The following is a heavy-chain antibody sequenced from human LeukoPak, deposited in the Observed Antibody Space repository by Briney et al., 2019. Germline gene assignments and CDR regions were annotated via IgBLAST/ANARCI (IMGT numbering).Heavy chain of an antibody. D-gene: IGHD6-19*01. J-gene: IGHJ4*02. V-gene: IGHV4-38-2*02. CDR1: GYSISSGYY. Sequence: SETLSLTCTVSGYSISSGYYWGWIRQTPGKGLEWIGYIYHGGRTDYNPSLKSRVTISVDKSKNQFSLKLSSVTAADTAVYYCARSSSGWDDYWGQGTLVTVSS. CDR3: ARSSSGWDDY. CDR2: IYHGGRT.